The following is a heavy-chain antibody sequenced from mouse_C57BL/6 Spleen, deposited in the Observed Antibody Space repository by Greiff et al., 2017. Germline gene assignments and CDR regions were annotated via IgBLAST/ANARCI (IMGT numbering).Heavy chain of an antibody. Sequence: QVHVKQSGAELVKPGASVKISCKASGYAFSSYWMNWVKQRPGQGLEWIGQIYPGDGDTNYNGKFKGKATLTAAKSSSTAYMTLSSLTSEDYAVYSCARYYSNYTDAMDYWGQGTSVTVSS. CDR3: ARYYSNYTDAMDY. J-gene: IGHJ4*01. V-gene: IGHV1-80*01. CDR2: IYPGDGDT. D-gene: IGHD2-5*01. CDR1: GYAFSSYW.